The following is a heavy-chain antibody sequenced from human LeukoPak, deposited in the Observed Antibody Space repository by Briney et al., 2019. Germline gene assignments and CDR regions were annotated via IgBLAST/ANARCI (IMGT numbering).Heavy chain of an antibody. Sequence: GGSLRLSCAASGFTLSSYAMSWVRQAPGKGLEWVSAISGSGGSTYYADSVKGRFTISRDNSKNTLYVQMNSLRAEDTAVYYCAKSLVLRKSRGYWGQGTLVTVSS. D-gene: IGHD3-16*02. CDR1: GFTLSSYA. V-gene: IGHV3-23*01. J-gene: IGHJ4*02. CDR3: AKSLVLRKSRGY. CDR2: ISGSGGST.